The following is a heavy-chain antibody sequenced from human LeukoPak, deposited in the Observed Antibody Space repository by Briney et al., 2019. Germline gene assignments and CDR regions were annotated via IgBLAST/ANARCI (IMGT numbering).Heavy chain of an antibody. CDR2: TNPNSGNT. CDR1: GYTFTSYD. V-gene: IGHV1-8*02. CDR3: ARLGEDAFDI. J-gene: IGHJ3*02. D-gene: IGHD3-10*01. Sequence: GASVKVSCKASGYTFTSYDINWVRQATGQGLEWMGWTNPNSGNTGYAQKFQGRVTMTRDTSISTAYMELSRLRSDDTAVYYCARLGEDAFDIWGQGTMVTVSS.